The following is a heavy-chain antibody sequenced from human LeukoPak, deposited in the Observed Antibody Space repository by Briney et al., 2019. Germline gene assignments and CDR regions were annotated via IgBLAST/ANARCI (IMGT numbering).Heavy chain of an antibody. D-gene: IGHD3-16*01. V-gene: IGHV4-39*01. J-gene: IGHJ3*02. CDR2: LYYSGST. Sequence: SETLSLTYTVSGGSISSSSYYWGWIRQPPGKGLEWIGSLYYSGSTYYNPSLKSRVTISVDTSKNQFSLKLPSVTATDTVVFFGARQHFPGITDAFDIWGQGTMVTVSS. CDR3: ARQHFPGITDAFDI. CDR1: GGSISSSSYY.